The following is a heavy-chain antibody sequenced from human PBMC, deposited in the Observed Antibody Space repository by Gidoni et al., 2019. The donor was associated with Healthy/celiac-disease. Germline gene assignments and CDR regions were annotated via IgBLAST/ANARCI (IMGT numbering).Heavy chain of an antibody. J-gene: IGHJ5*02. CDR2: INHSGST. Sequence: QVQLQQWGAGLLKPSETLSLTCAVYGGSFSGYYWSWIRQPPGKGLEWIGEINHSGSTNYNPSLKSRVTISVDTSKNQFSLKLSSVTAADTAVYHCARTLGYCSSTSCYGGWFDPWGQGTLVTVSS. CDR3: ARTLGYCSSTSCYGGWFDP. CDR1: GGSFSGYY. V-gene: IGHV4-34*01. D-gene: IGHD2-2*01.